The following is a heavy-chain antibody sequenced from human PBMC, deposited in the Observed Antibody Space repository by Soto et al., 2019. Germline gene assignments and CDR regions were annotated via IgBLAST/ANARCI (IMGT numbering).Heavy chain of an antibody. V-gene: IGHV1-8*01. CDR2: MNPNSGNT. Sequence: GASVKVSCKASGYTFTSYDINWVRQATGQGLEWMGWMNPNSGNTGYAQKFQGRVTMTRNTSISTAYMELSSLRSEDTAVYYCARGSDYDFLSDLGYYHYFMDVWGKGTTVTVSS. CDR1: GYTFTSYD. D-gene: IGHD3-3*01. CDR3: ARGSDYDFLSDLGYYHYFMDV. J-gene: IGHJ6*03.